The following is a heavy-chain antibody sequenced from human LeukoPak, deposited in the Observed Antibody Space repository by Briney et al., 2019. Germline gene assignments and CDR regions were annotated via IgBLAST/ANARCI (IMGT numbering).Heavy chain of an antibody. CDR2: IGISGVST. CDR1: GVTFTRYA. CDR3: VKGQMDY. V-gene: IGHV3-64D*06. Sequence: GGSLRLSCSASGVTFTRYAMPWVRQAPGKGLEYVSAIGISGVSTYYADSVKGRFTISRDNSKNTLYLQMSTLRAEDTAVYYCVKGQMDYWGQGTLVTVSS. D-gene: IGHD5-24*01. J-gene: IGHJ4*02.